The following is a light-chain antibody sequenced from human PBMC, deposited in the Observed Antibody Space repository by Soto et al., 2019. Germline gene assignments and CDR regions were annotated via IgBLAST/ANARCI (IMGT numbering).Light chain of an antibody. CDR2: AAS. CDR3: QQLNAYPLT. J-gene: IGKJ5*01. Sequence: DIQMTQSPSALSGSVGDRVTITCRASQTISSWLAWYQQKPGKAPKLLIYAASTLQSGVPSRFSGSGSGTEFTLTISSLQPDDFATYYCQQLNAYPLTFGQGTRLEIK. CDR1: QTISSW. V-gene: IGKV1-5*01.